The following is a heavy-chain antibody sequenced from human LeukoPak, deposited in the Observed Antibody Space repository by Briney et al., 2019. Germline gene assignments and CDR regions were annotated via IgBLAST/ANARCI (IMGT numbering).Heavy chain of an antibody. CDR3: ARVIVRGVEIDY. D-gene: IGHD3-10*02. V-gene: IGHV4-61*08. Sequence: SETLSLTCTVSGGSISSGGYYWSWIRQHPGKGLEWIGYIYYSGSTNYNPSLKSRVTISVDTSKNQFSLKLSSVTAADTAVYYCARVIVRGVEIDYWGQGTLVTVSS. J-gene: IGHJ4*02. CDR1: GGSISSGGYY. CDR2: IYYSGST.